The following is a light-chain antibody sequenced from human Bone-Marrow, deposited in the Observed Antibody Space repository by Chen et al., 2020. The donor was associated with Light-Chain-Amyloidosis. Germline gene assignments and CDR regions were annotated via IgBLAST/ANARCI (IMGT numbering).Light chain of an antibody. J-gene: IGLJ3*02. CDR1: NIGSTS. CDR3: QVWDRSSDRPV. CDR2: DDS. V-gene: IGLV3-21*02. Sequence: SYVLTQPSSVSVAPGQTAPLACGGNNIGSTSVHWYQRTPGQAPLLVVYDDSDRPSGIPERLSGSNSGNTATLTISRVEAGDEADYYCQVWDRSSDRPVFGGGTKLTVL.